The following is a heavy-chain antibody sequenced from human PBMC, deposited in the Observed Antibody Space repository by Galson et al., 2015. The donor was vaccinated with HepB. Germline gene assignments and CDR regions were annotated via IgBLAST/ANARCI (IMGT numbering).Heavy chain of an antibody. Sequence: SLRLSCAASGFTVSSNYMSWVRQAPGKGLEWVSVIYSGGSTYYADSVKGRFTISRDNSKNTLYLKMNSLRAEDTAVYYCARGALRTTGNYYYGMDVWGQGTTVTVSS. CDR3: ARGALRTTGNYYYGMDV. V-gene: IGHV3-53*01. D-gene: IGHD1-14*01. CDR2: IYSGGST. J-gene: IGHJ6*02. CDR1: GFTVSSNY.